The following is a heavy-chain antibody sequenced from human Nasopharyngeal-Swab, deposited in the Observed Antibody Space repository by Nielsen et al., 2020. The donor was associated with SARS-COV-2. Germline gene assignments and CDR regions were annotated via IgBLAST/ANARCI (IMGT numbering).Heavy chain of an antibody. CDR3: ARGSDPSSGWYYYYYYMDV. CDR2: IYYSGST. J-gene: IGHJ6*03. V-gene: IGHV4-39*07. CDR1: GGSISSSSYY. D-gene: IGHD6-19*01. Sequence: ESLKISCTVSGGSISSSSYYWGWIRQPPGKGLEWIGSIYYSGSTYYNPSLKSRVTISVDTSKNQFSLKLSSVTAADTAVYYCARGSDPSSGWYYYYYYMDVWGKGTTVTVSS.